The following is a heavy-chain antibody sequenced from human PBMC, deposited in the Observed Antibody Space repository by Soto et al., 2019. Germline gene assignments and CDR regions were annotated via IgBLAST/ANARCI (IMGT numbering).Heavy chain of an antibody. CDR3: VRPYGDRPG. CDR2: MNKDGSII. D-gene: IGHD4-17*01. CDR1: GFPFGGEG. Sequence: EVLLVESGGGIVQPGGSLRLSCAASGFPFGGEGMHWVRQGPGKGLVWVSRMNKDGSIIAYADSVGGRFAIPGENAKRTPYRHMNNLSPEDTVLYICVRPYGDRPGWGQGPPVIFSS. J-gene: IGHJ4*02. V-gene: IGHV3-74*01.